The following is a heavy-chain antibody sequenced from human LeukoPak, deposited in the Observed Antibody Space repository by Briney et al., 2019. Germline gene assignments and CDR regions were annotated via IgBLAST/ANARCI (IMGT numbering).Heavy chain of an antibody. Sequence: GGSLRLSCAASGFIFSSYWMSWVRQAPGKGLEWVANIKQDGSEKYYVDSVKGRFTISRDNAKNSLYLQMNSLRAEDTAVYYCASNSNWGLPYYYYYYYYMDVWGKGTTVTVSS. V-gene: IGHV3-7*01. CDR3: ASNSNWGLPYYYYYYYYMDV. CDR2: IKQDGSEK. CDR1: GFIFSSYW. J-gene: IGHJ6*03. D-gene: IGHD7-27*01.